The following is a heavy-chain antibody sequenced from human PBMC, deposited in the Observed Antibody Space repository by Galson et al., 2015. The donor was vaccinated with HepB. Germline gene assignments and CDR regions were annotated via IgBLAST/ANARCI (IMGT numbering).Heavy chain of an antibody. Sequence: SLRLSCAASGFTFSSYAMSWVRQAPGKGLEWVSAISGSGGSTYYADSVKGRFTISRDNSKNTLYLQMNSLRAEDTAVYYCAKDDSYCGGDCYYDAFDIWGQGTMVTVSS. D-gene: IGHD2-21*02. CDR1: GFTFSSYA. CDR2: ISGSGGST. V-gene: IGHV3-23*01. J-gene: IGHJ3*02. CDR3: AKDDSYCGGDCYYDAFDI.